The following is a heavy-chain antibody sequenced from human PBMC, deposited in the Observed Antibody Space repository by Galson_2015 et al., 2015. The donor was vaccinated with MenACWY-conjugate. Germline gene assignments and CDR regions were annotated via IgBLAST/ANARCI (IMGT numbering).Heavy chain of an antibody. CDR2: VSYDASSR. V-gene: IGHV3-30*10. Sequence: SLRLSCAASGFRFGSYTFYWVRQSPGKGLEWVAVVSYDASSRYYRDSVQGRFTVSRDNSKNTVSLEMSSLGPEDSAVYYCARAEGWLRSAFDLWGQGTMVTVSS. CDR3: ARAEGWLRSAFDL. J-gene: IGHJ3*01. D-gene: IGHD5-12*01. CDR1: GFRFGSYT.